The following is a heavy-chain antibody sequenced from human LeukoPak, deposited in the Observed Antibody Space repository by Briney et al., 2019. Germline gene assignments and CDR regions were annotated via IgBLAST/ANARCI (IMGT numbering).Heavy chain of an antibody. CDR2: INHSGST. CDR3: ASSTVTTTFDP. Sequence: SETLSLTCAVYGGSFSGYYWSWIRQPPGKGLEWIGEINHSGSTNYNPSLKSRVTISVDTSKNQFSLKLRSVTAADTAVYYCASSTVTTTFDPWGQGTLVTVSS. J-gene: IGHJ5*02. CDR1: GGSFSGYY. D-gene: IGHD4-17*01. V-gene: IGHV4-34*01.